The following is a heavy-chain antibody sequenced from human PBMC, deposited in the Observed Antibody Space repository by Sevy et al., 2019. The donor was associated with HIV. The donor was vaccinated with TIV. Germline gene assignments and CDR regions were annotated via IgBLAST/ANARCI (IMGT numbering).Heavy chain of an antibody. Sequence: SETLSLTCTVSGGSVSSGSYYWSWIRQPPGKGLEWIGYIYYSGSTNYNPSLKSRVTISVDTSKNQFSLKLSSVTAADTAVYYSARDLRFLEWSYAMDVWGQGTTVTVSS. V-gene: IGHV4-61*01. CDR1: GGSVSSGSYY. CDR3: ARDLRFLEWSYAMDV. J-gene: IGHJ6*02. D-gene: IGHD3-3*01. CDR2: IYYSGST.